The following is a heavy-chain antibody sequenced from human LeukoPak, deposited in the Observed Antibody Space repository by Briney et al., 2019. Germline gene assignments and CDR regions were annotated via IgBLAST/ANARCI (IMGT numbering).Heavy chain of an antibody. CDR1: GYTFTGYY. CDR2: INPNSGGT. CDR3: ARDLIKYCSSTSCYTGNWFDP. Sequence: GASVKVSCKAPGYTFTGYYMHWVRQAPGQGLEWMGWINPNSGGTNYAQKFQGRVTMTRDTSISTAYMELSRLRSDDTAVYYCARDLIKYCSSTSCYTGNWFDPWGQGTLVTVSS. V-gene: IGHV1-2*02. D-gene: IGHD2-2*02. J-gene: IGHJ5*02.